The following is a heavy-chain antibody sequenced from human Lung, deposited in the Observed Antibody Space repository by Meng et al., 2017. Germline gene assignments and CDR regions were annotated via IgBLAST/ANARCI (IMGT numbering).Heavy chain of an antibody. D-gene: IGHD3-22*01. Sequence: QVQLVQYGAEVKKPGSSVKVSCKASGGTFSSSAISWVRQAPGQGLEWMGGTIPLFDTTHYAQNFQGRVSITADESTRTAYMELSSLRSEDTAVYYCARALGLTTMMTYWGQGTLVTVSS. CDR1: GGTFSSSA. V-gene: IGHV1-69*01. CDR2: TIPLFDTT. J-gene: IGHJ4*02. CDR3: ARALGLTTMMTY.